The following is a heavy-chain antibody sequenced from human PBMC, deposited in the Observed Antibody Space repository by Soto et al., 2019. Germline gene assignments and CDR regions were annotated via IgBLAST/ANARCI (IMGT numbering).Heavy chain of an antibody. CDR3: AFGSGYYFSFDY. CDR1: GFTFSGYG. CDR2: ISYDESNK. D-gene: IGHD3-22*01. Sequence: PGGSLRLPWAPCGFTFSGYGMNWVRQAPGKGLEWVAVISYDESNKYYADSVKGRFTISRDNSKNTLYLQMNSLRAEDTAVYYCAFGSGYYFSFDYWGQGTLVTVSS. J-gene: IGHJ4*02. V-gene: IGHV3-30*03.